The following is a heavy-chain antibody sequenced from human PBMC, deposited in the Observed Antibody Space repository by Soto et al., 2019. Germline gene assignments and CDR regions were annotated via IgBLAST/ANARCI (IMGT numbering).Heavy chain of an antibody. CDR2: IYYSGST. J-gene: IGHJ6*02. CDR1: GGSISSGGYY. D-gene: IGHD3-22*01. CDR3: ARGSYDYYDSSGYFLYYYGMDV. V-gene: IGHV4-31*03. Sequence: QVQLQESGPGLVKPSQTLSLTCTVSGGSISSGGYYWSWIRQHPGKVLEWIGYIYYSGSTYYNPSLKSRVTISVDTSKNQFSLKLSSVTAADTAVYYCARGSYDYYDSSGYFLYYYGMDVWGQGTTVTVSS.